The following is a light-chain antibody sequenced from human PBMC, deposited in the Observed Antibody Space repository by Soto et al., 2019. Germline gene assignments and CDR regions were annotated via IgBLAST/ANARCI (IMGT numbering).Light chain of an antibody. V-gene: IGLV1-40*01. CDR3: QSYDTNLSGVSV. CDR1: SSNIGAGFD. CDR2: GNN. Sequence: QSVLTQSPSVSGAPGQNVSISCTGTSSNIGAGFDVHWYQQVPATAPKLLIYGNNNRPSGVPDRFSGSKSGTSASLAITGLQAEDEADYYCQSYDTNLSGVSVFGTGTKLTVL. J-gene: IGLJ1*01.